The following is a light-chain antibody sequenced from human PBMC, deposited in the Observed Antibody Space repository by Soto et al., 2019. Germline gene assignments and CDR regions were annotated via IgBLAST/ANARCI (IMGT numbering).Light chain of an antibody. CDR1: QSVSNNY. Sequence: EIVLTQSPCTLSLSPGERATLSCRASQSVSNNYLAWYQQKPGQAPRLLIYGASNRATGIPDRFSGSGSGTDFTLTISRLEPEDFAVYYCQQYGSSPITFGQGTKVDIK. V-gene: IGKV3-20*01. CDR3: QQYGSSPIT. J-gene: IGKJ1*01. CDR2: GAS.